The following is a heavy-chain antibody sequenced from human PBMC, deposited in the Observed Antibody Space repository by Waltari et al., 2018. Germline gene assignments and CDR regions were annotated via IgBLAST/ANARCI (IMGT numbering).Heavy chain of an antibody. J-gene: IGHJ5*02. CDR3: ARVVAAYNWFDP. CDR2: ISYTGST. V-gene: IGHV4-39*07. D-gene: IGHD2-15*01. Sequence: QLQLQESGPGLVKPSETLSLTCTVSGGSISSSSYYWGWIRQPPGHGWEWIESISYTGSTYYNSSLKSRVTISVDTSKIQFALKLSSVTAADTAGYYCARVVAAYNWFDPWGQGTLVTVSS. CDR1: GGSISSSSYY.